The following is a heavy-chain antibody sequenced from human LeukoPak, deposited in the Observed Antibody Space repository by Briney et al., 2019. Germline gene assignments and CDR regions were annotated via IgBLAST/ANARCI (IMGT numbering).Heavy chain of an antibody. D-gene: IGHD4-17*01. CDR3: VRDDGYGDYPTKRYFDY. CDR2: IWYDGSNK. J-gene: IGHJ4*02. CDR1: GFTFSSYG. V-gene: IGHV3-33*01. Sequence: GGSLRLSCAASGFTFSSYGMHWVRQAPGKGLEWVAVIWYDGSNKYYADSVKGRFTISRDNSKNTLYLQMNSLRAEDTAVYYCVRDDGYGDYPTKRYFDYWGQGTLVSVSS.